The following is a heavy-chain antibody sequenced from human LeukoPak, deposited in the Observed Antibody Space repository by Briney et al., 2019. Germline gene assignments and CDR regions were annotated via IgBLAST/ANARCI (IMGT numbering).Heavy chain of an antibody. CDR3: AKAPGLFTYYYYGMDV. Sequence: GGSLRLSCAASGFTFSSYAMSWVRQAPGKGLEWVSAISGSGGSTYYADSVKGRFTISRDNSKNTPYLQMNSLRAEDTAVYYCAKAPGLFTYYYYGMDVWGQGTTVTVSS. CDR1: GFTFSSYA. D-gene: IGHD3-10*02. V-gene: IGHV3-23*01. J-gene: IGHJ6*02. CDR2: ISGSGGST.